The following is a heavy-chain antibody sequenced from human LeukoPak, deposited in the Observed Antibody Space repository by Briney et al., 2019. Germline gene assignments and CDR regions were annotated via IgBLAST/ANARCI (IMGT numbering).Heavy chain of an antibody. CDR1: GYTFIDDY. CDR3: ARDNSMTEFDY. Sequence: ASVKVSCKASGYTFIDDYLHWVRQAPGQGLERMGWIKPKNGGTYYVQNFQGRVTMTRDTSISTVYLEVTRLTSDDTAMYYCARDNSMTEFDYWGQGTLVTVSS. J-gene: IGHJ4*02. V-gene: IGHV1-2*02. CDR2: IKPKNGGT.